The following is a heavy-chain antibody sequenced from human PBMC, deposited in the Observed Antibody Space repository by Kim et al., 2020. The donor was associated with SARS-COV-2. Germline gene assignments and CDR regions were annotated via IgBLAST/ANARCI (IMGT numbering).Heavy chain of an antibody. CDR2: DA. V-gene: IGHV5-51*01. D-gene: IGHD6-19*01. J-gene: IGHJ4*02. Sequence: DARCSPAFQGQVTISADKSISTAYLQWSSLKASDTAMYYCARHTGTGWYDYWGQGTLVTVSS. CDR3: ARHTGTGWYDY.